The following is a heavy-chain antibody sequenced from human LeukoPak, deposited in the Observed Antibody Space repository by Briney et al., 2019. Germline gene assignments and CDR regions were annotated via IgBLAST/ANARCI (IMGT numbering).Heavy chain of an antibody. V-gene: IGHV4-4*07. J-gene: IGHJ4*02. CDR2: ICTSGST. D-gene: IGHD6-19*01. Sequence: PSETLSLTCTVSGGSISSYCWSCIRQPAGKGLEWIGRICTSGSTNYNPSFKSRVTMSVDTSKNQFSLKLSSVTAADTAVYYCAEGGQWLRVWGQGTLVTISS. CDR1: GGSISSYC. CDR3: AEGGQWLRV.